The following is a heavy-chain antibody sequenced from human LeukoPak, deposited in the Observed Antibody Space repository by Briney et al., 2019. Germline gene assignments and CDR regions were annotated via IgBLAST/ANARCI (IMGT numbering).Heavy chain of an antibody. CDR1: GGSISSSSYY. D-gene: IGHD5-24*01. CDR2: IYYGGST. Sequence: SETLSLTCTVSGGSISSSSYYWGWIRQPPGKGLEWIGSIYYGGSTYYNPSLKSRVTISVDTSKNQFSLKLSSVTAADTAVYHCARLRRDAYNLFDHWAREPWSPSPQ. J-gene: IGHJ4*02. CDR3: ARLRRDAYNLFDH. V-gene: IGHV4-39*01.